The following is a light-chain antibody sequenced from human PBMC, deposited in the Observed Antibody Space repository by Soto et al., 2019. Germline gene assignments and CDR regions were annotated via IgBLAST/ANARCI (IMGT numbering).Light chain of an antibody. Sequence: DIQMTQSPSSLSASVGDSVTLTCRASQSISGYLNWYQQKPGKAPKVLIYSASRLQSGVPSRFSGSGSGTDFTLTISSLELEDFATNYCQQSYSILYRFGQGTRLEIK. CDR1: QSISGY. CDR3: QQSYSILYR. J-gene: IGKJ2*03. CDR2: SAS. V-gene: IGKV1-39*01.